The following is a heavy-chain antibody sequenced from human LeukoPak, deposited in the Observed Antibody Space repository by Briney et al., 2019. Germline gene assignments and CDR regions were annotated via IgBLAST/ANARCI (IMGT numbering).Heavy chain of an antibody. J-gene: IGHJ4*02. Sequence: ASVTVSCKASGYTFTGYYMHWVRQAPGQGLEWMGWINPNSGGTNYAQKFQGRVTMTTDTFTSTAYMELRSLRSDDTAVYYCARSAAANFDYWGQGTLVTVSS. CDR1: GYTFTGYY. D-gene: IGHD6-13*01. CDR2: INPNSGGT. V-gene: IGHV1-2*02. CDR3: ARSAAANFDY.